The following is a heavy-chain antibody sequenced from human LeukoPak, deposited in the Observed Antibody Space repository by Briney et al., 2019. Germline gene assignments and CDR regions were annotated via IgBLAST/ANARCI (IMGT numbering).Heavy chain of an antibody. CDR1: GFFFNSYW. D-gene: IGHD5-24*01. CDR2: IKYDDSEK. V-gene: IGHV3-7*04. J-gene: IGHJ4*02. Sequence: GGSLRLSCATSGFFFNSYWMTWVRQAPGKGLEWVANIKYDDSEKYLVESVKGRFTISRDNAKNSLYLQMNSLGAEDTAIYYCTRVGYIDEGIDYWGQGTLVTVSS. CDR3: TRVGYIDEGIDY.